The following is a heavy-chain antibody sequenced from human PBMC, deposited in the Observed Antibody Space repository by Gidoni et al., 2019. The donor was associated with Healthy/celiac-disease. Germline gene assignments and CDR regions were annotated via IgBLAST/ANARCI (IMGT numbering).Heavy chain of an antibody. V-gene: IGHV3-15*01. CDR2: IKSKTDGGTT. D-gene: IGHD1-26*01. CDR3: TTGQLQDWFDP. CDR1: GFTFSNAW. Sequence: AASGFTFSNAWMSWVRQAPGKGLEWVGRIKSKTDGGTTDYAAPVKGRFTISRDDSKNTLYLQMNSLKTEDTAVYYCTTGQLQDWFDPWGQGTLVTVSS. J-gene: IGHJ5*02.